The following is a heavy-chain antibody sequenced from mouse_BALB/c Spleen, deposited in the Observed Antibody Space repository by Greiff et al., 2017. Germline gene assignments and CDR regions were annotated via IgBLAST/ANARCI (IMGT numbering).Heavy chain of an antibody. J-gene: IGHJ1*01. D-gene: IGHD1-1*01. CDR2: IWGDGST. CDR1: GFSLTGYG. V-gene: IGHV2-6-7*01. CDR3: ARDRDYYYGSSYNWYFDV. Sequence: VKLVESGPGLVAPSQSLSITCTVSGFSLTGYGVNWVRQPPGKGLEWLGMIWGDGSTDYNSALKSRLSISKDNSKSQVFLKMNSLQTDDTARYYCARDRDYYYGSSYNWYFDVWGAGTTVTVSS.